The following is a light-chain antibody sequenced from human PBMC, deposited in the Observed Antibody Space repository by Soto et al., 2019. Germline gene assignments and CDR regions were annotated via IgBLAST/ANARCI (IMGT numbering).Light chain of an antibody. Sequence: DIEMTQSPSSLSASIRDRVTITCRASQSISSYLNWYQQKPGKAPELLIYAASSLQSGVPSRFSGSGSGTDFTLTISTVQPEDFATYYCQQSYTTPFTFGGGTKVRMK. J-gene: IGKJ4*01. V-gene: IGKV1-39*01. CDR2: AAS. CDR1: QSISSY. CDR3: QQSYTTPFT.